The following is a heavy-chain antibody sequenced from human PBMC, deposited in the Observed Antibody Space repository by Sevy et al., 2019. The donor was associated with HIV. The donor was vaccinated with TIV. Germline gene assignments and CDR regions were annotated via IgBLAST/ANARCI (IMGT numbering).Heavy chain of an antibody. CDR1: GFTFSSYG. J-gene: IGHJ4*02. D-gene: IGHD4-17*01. V-gene: IGHV3-33*01. Sequence: GGSLRLSCAASGFTFSSYGMHWVRQAPGKGLEWVALIWFDGSNTYYADSVNGRFTISRDIAKNTLHLQMNSLRGEDTAVYYCARDLEFYDNGDYGPAFMPDYWGQGTLVTVSS. CDR3: ARDLEFYDNGDYGPAFMPDY. CDR2: IWFDGSNT.